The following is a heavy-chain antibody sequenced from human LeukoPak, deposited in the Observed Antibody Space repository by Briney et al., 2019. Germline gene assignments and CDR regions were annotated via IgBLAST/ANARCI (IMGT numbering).Heavy chain of an antibody. CDR1: GFTFSSHA. CDR2: ISYDGSNK. J-gene: IGHJ6*02. V-gene: IGHV3-30-3*01. CDR3: ARASHQWELRLYGMDV. Sequence: PGGSLRLSCAASGFTFSSHAMHWVRQAPGKGLEWVAVISYDGSNKYYSDSVKGRFTISRDNSKNTLYLQMNSLRAEDTAVYYCARASHQWELRLYGMDVWGQGTTVTVSS. D-gene: IGHD1-26*01.